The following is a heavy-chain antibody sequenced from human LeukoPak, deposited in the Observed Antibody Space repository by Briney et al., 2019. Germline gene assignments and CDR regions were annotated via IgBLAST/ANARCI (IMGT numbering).Heavy chain of an antibody. D-gene: IGHD6-19*01. CDR1: GFTFSSYA. CDR3: AKYDPYSSGWDY. CDR2: ISGSGGSI. J-gene: IGHJ4*02. Sequence: PGGSLRLSCAASGFTFSSYAMSWVRQAPGKGLEWVSAISGSGGSIYYADSVKGRFTISRGNSKNTLYLQMNSLRAEDTAVYYCAKYDPYSSGWDYWGQGTLVTVSS. V-gene: IGHV3-23*01.